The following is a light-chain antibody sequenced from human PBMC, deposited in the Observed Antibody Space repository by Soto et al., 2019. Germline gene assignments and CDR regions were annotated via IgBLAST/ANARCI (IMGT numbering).Light chain of an antibody. J-gene: IGKJ1*01. CDR1: QNIDKY. CDR3: QQTYSKSVT. V-gene: IGKV1-39*01. Sequence: DIRMIQSPSSLSASVGDRVTVTCRASQNIDKYLHWYQQKPGKAPNLLIFSASILQSGVPSRFIGSGSGTEFTLTISGMQPEDFANYYCQQTYSKSVTFGQGTKVDIK. CDR2: SAS.